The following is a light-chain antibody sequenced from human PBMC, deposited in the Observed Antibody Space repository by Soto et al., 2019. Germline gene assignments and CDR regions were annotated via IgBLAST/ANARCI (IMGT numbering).Light chain of an antibody. CDR2: GAS. CDR3: QQRSNWPLT. J-gene: IGKJ4*01. Sequence: EIVMTQSPATLSVSPGERVTLSCRASQSVSTNLAWYQQTPGQAPRLLISGASTRASDIPARFSGSGSGTDFTLTISSLEPEDFAVYYCQQRSNWPLTFGGGTKVDIK. CDR1: QSVSTN. V-gene: IGKV3-11*01.